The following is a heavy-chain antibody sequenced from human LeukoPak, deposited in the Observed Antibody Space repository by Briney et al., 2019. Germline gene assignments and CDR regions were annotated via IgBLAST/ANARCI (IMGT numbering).Heavy chain of an antibody. D-gene: IGHD3-9*01. Sequence: GGSLRLSCAASGFTFSNYVMSWVRQAPGKGLEWVSYINHNGEMIFYPDFVKGRFTISRDNAKNSLYLQMNSLRDEDTAVYYCVRDNDWAFHYWGQGTLVTVSS. CDR2: INHNGEMI. CDR3: VRDNDWAFHY. V-gene: IGHV3-48*02. J-gene: IGHJ4*02. CDR1: GFTFSNYV.